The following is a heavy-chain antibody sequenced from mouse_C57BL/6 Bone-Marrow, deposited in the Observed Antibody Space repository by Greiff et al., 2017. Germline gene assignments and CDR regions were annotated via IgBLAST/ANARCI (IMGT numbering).Heavy chain of an antibody. V-gene: IGHV1-55*01. D-gene: IGHD1-1*01. J-gene: IGHJ2*01. Sequence: VQLQESGAELVKPGASVKMSCKASGYTFTSYWITWVKQRPGQGLEWIGDIYPGSGSTNYNEKFKSKATLTVDTSSSTAYMQLSSLTSADAAVYYCARDYGSSDGYWGQGTTLTVSS. CDR1: GYTFTSYW. CDR2: IYPGSGST. CDR3: ARDYGSSDGY.